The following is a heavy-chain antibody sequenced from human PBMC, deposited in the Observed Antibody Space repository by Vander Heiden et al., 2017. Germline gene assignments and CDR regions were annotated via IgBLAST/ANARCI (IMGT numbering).Heavy chain of an antibody. CDR3: AREGGSWRPFDY. D-gene: IGHD3-16*01. CDR2: IYASGNT. Sequence: QVQLQESGPGLVKPSETLSLHCSVSGGSISPYYWSWIRQPAGKGLEWLGHIYASGNTNYNPSLKSRLTLSVDTSKNQFSLKLSSVTAADTAVYYCAREGGSWRPFDYWGQGTLVTVSS. CDR1: GGSISPYY. V-gene: IGHV4-4*07. J-gene: IGHJ4*02.